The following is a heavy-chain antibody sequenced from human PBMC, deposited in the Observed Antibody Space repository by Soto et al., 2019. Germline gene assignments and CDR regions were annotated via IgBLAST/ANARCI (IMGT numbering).Heavy chain of an antibody. CDR3: ARDPGYGRGVSFDP. V-gene: IGHV3-66*01. CDR2: IYSSGDT. CDR1: GFRVSANS. D-gene: IGHD2-8*01. J-gene: IGHJ5*02. Sequence: EVQLVESGGGLAQPGGSLRFSGAASGFRVSANSMSGVRQAPGKGLEWISVIYSSGDTYYADSVKGRLTISRDNSRNTLYLQINDLRVEDTAIYYCARDPGYGRGVSFDPWGQGIPVTVSS.